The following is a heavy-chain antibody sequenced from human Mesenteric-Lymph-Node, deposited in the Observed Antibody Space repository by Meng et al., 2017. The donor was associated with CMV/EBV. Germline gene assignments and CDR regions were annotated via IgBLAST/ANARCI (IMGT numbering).Heavy chain of an antibody. V-gene: IGHV4-59*12. J-gene: IGHJ3*02. CDR1: GASISTYY. CDR3: ASCGYTYGYCDAFDI. Sequence: SETLSLTCTVSGASISTYYWSWIRQSPGKGLEWVGSVYYSGNTRFNPSVESRATISVDMFKNQFSLKLNSVTAADTAVYYCASCGYTYGYCDAFDIWGQGTVVTVSS. D-gene: IGHD5-18*01. CDR2: VYYSGNT.